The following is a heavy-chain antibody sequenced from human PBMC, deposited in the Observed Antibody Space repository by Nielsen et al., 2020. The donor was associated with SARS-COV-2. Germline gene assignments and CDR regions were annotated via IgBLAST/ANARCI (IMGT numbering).Heavy chain of an antibody. CDR1: GGSINSGDYY. CDR3: ARATLTGYYNDAFDI. CDR2: IFHSGLT. V-gene: IGHV4-31*03. Sequence: SETLSLTCTVSGGSINSGDYYWSWIRQHPGKGLEWIGYIFHSGLTYDNPSLKNRLIMSVDTSKNQFSLKLNSVTAADTAVYYCARATLTGYYNDAFDIWGQGTMVIVSS. D-gene: IGHD3-9*01. J-gene: IGHJ3*02.